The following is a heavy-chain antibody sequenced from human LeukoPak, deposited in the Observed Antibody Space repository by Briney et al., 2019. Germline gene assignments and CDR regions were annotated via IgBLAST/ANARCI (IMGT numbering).Heavy chain of an antibody. CDR3: AKSGSSSWYSDY. D-gene: IGHD6-13*01. V-gene: IGHV3-74*01. CDR1: GLTFSSHW. Sequence: PGGSLRLSCAASGLTFSSHWMFWVRQAPGKGLVWVSQTDRDGKSTGYADSVKGRFTISRDNAKNTVYLQMNSLRAEDTAVYYCAKSGSSSWYSDYWGQGTLVTVSS. J-gene: IGHJ4*02. CDR2: TDRDGKST.